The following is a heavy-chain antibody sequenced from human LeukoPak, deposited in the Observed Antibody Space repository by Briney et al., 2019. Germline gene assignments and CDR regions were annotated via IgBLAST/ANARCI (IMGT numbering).Heavy chain of an antibody. CDR2: ISYDGSNK. CDR1: GFTFSSYG. V-gene: IGHV3-30*18. Sequence: GGSLRLSCASSGFTFSSYGMHWVRQAPGKGLEWVAVISYDGSNKYYPDSVKGRFTISRDKSKNTLYMQMNSLRAEDTAVYYCAKSDYGSDYWGQGTLVTVSS. D-gene: IGHD3-10*01. CDR3: AKSDYGSDY. J-gene: IGHJ4*02.